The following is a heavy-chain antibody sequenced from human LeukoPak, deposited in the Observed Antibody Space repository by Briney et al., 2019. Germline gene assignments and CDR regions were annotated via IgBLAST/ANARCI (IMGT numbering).Heavy chain of an antibody. J-gene: IGHJ5*02. V-gene: IGHV3-23*01. Sequence: GGSLRLSCAASGFTFSRQTMSWVRQAPGKGLEWVSAISGSGGSTYYADSVKGRFTISRDNSKNTLYLQMNSLRAEDTAVYYCAKDVTVGSSGWYAMGWFDPWGQGTLVTVSS. CDR3: AKDVTVGSSGWYAMGWFDP. CDR2: ISGSGGST. CDR1: GFTFSRQT. D-gene: IGHD6-19*01.